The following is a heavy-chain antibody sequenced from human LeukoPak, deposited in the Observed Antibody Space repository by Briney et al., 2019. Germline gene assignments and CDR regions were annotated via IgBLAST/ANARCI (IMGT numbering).Heavy chain of an antibody. CDR2: IDPSDSYT. J-gene: IGHJ4*02. Sequence: GESLKISCKGSGYSFTSYWISWVRQMPGKGLEWMGRIDPSDSYTNYSPSFQGHVTTSADKSISTAYLQWSSLKASDTAMYYCARRHYYDSSGYYPLTYWGQGTLVTVSS. D-gene: IGHD3-22*01. CDR1: GYSFTSYW. V-gene: IGHV5-10-1*01. CDR3: ARRHYYDSSGYYPLTY.